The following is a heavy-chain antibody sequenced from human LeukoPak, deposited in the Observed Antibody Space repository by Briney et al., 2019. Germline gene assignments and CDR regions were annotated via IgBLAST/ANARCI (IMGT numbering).Heavy chain of an antibody. J-gene: IGHJ4*02. CDR3: AKSNSLYYYDSSGITPLYFDY. CDR1: GYTFTGYY. CDR2: INPNSGGT. V-gene: IGHV1-2*06. D-gene: IGHD3-22*01. Sequence: ASVKVSCKASGYTFTGYYMHWVRQAPGQGLEWMGRINPNSGGTNYAQKFQGRVTMTRDTSTSTVYMELSSLRSEDTAVYYCAKSNSLYYYDSSGITPLYFDYWGQGTLVTVSS.